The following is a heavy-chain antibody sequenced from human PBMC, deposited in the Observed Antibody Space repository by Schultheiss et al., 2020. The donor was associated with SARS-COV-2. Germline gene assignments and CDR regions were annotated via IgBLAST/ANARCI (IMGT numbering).Heavy chain of an antibody. D-gene: IGHD3-10*01. CDR2: INHSGST. CDR1: GGSFSGYY. V-gene: IGHV4-34*01. J-gene: IGHJ5*02. CDR3: ARQGGSGSYYKAVGWFDP. Sequence: SETLSLTCAVYGGSFSGYYWSWIRQPPGKGLEWIGEINHSGSTNYNPSLKSRVTISVDTSKNQFSLKLSSVTAADTAVYYCARQGGSGSYYKAVGWFDPWGQGTLVTVSS.